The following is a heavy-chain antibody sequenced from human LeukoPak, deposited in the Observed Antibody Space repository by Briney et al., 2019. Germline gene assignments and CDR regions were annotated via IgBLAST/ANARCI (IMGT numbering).Heavy chain of an antibody. CDR1: GFTFSSYS. J-gene: IGHJ4*02. CDR3: ASVDIVARSGDY. D-gene: IGHD5-12*01. Sequence: GGSLRLSCAASGFTFSSYSMNWVRQAPGKGLEWVSSISSSSSYIYYADSVKGRFTISRDNAKDSLYLQMNSLRAEDTAVYYCASVDIVARSGDYWGQGTLVTVSS. CDR2: ISSSSSYI. V-gene: IGHV3-21*01.